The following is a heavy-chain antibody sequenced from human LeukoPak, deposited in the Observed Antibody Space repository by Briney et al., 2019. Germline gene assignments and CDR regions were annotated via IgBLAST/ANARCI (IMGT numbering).Heavy chain of an antibody. CDR1: GYIFTNYD. J-gene: IGHJ6*03. CDR3: ARATRGIQLWLRRYYYYMDV. CDR2: MNPNSGNT. Sequence: ASVKVSCKASGYIFTNYDIHWVRQATGQGLEWMGWMNPNSGNTGYAQKFQGRVTITRNTSISTAYMELSSLRSEDTAVYYCARATRGIQLWLRRYYYYMDVWGKGTTVTVSS. V-gene: IGHV1-8*03. D-gene: IGHD5-18*01.